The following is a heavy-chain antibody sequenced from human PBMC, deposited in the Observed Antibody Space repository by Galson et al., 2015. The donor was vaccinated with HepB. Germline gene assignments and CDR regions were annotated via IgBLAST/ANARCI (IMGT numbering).Heavy chain of an antibody. V-gene: IGHV3-48*02. CDR3: ARLGSGAASYDILTHFDY. J-gene: IGHJ4*02. Sequence: SLRLSCAASGFTFSSYSMNWVRQAPGKGLEWVSYISSSSSTIYYADSVKGRFTISRDNAKNSLYLQMNSLRDEDTAVYYCARLGSGAASYDILTHFDYWGQGTQVTVSS. CDR2: ISSSSSTI. CDR1: GFTFSSYS. D-gene: IGHD3-9*01.